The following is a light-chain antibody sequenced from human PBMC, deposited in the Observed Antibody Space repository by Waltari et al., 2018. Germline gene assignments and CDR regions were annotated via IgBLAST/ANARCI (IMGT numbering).Light chain of an antibody. V-gene: IGKV1-5*03. CDR1: QSISSW. J-gene: IGKJ2*01. CDR2: KAS. Sequence: DNKMSKSTYTLSASVGDRVNITCRASQSISSWLAWYQQKPGKAPKLLIYKASSLESWVPSRFSGSGSGTEFTLTISSLQPDDFATYYCQQYNSYQYTFGQGTKLEI. CDR3: QQYNSYQYT.